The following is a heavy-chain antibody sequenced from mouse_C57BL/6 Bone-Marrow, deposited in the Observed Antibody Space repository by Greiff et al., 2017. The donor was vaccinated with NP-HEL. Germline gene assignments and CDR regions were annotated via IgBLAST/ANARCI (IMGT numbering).Heavy chain of an antibody. CDR2: INPNNGGT. D-gene: IGHD1-1*01. CDR1: GYTFTDYN. Sequence: VQLQQSGPELVKPGASVKMSCKASGYTFTDYNMHWVKQSHGKSLEWIGYINPNNGGTSYNQKFKGKATLTVNKSSSTAYMELRSLTSEDSAVYYCAFITTVVPYWYFDVWGTGTTVTVSS. CDR3: AFITTVVPYWYFDV. J-gene: IGHJ1*03. V-gene: IGHV1-22*01.